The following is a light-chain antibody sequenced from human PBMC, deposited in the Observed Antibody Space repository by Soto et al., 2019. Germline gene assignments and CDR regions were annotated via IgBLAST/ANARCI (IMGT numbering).Light chain of an antibody. Sequence: QSALTQPASVSGSPGQSITISCTGTSSDVGGYDYVSWYQQHPGKAPKLIIYEVTNRPSGVSNRFSGSKSGNTASLTISGLQAEDDIDYYCSSCSSTSPRIVFGTGTKVTVL. CDR1: SSDVGGYDY. CDR3: SSCSSTSPRIV. CDR2: EVT. V-gene: IGLV2-14*01. J-gene: IGLJ1*01.